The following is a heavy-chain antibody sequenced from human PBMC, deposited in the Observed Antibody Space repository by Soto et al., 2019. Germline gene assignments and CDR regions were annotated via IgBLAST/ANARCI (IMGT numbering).Heavy chain of an antibody. CDR2: IIPIFGTA. Sequence: GASVKVSCKASGGTFSSYAISWVRQAPGQGLEWMGGIIPIFGTANYAQKFQGRVTITADESTSTAYMELSSLRSEDTAVYYCARGGPFRGADFWSGYYTGRSNYYYYYGMDVWGQGTTVTVSS. J-gene: IGHJ6*02. V-gene: IGHV1-69*13. CDR3: ARGGPFRGADFWSGYYTGRSNYYYYYGMDV. D-gene: IGHD3-3*01. CDR1: GGTFSSYA.